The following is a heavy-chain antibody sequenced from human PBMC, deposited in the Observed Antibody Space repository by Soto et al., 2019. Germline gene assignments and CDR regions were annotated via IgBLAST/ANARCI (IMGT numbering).Heavy chain of an antibody. D-gene: IGHD4-17*01. Sequence: QVQLVQSGAEVKKPGSSVKVSCKASGGTFSTSSINWVRQAPGQRPEWMGNILPIFGTADYAQKFQDRATTTXXXSXHTAYRELRSLFSEDTAVYYCATGHEYGGNSDAFDIWGQGTVVTVSS. CDR1: GGTFSTSS. V-gene: IGHV1-69*15. J-gene: IGHJ3*02. CDR3: ATGHEYGGNSDAFDI. CDR2: ILPIFGTA.